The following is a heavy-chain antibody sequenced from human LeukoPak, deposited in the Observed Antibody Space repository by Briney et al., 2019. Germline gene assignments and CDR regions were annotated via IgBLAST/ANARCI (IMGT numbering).Heavy chain of an antibody. Sequence: QTGGSLSFSCAASGFTFISMGRPWVGQAPGKGWGEGAFIRNDRSNKYYADSVKGRFTISRDYSKNTLYLQMYSLRAEDTAVYYCAKDLLRFLAGPYYYYMDVWGKGTTVTVSS. CDR2: IRNDRSNK. V-gene: IGHV3-30*02. J-gene: IGHJ6*03. D-gene: IGHD3-3*01. CDR3: AKDLLRFLAGPYYYYMDV. CDR1: GFTFISMG.